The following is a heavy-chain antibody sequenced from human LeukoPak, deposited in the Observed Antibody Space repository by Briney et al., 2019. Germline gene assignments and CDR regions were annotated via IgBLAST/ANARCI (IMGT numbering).Heavy chain of an antibody. CDR2: IKQDGSDT. D-gene: IGHD2-21*02. Sequence: GGSLRLSCAASGFTFSTYWMSWVRQAPGRGLEWVANIKQDGSDTHYVGSVKGRFTISRDNAKNSLYLQMSSLRAEDTAVYYCARDLGGDSRWGQGTLVTVSS. CDR3: ARDLGGDSR. V-gene: IGHV3-7*05. J-gene: IGHJ4*02. CDR1: GFTFSTYW.